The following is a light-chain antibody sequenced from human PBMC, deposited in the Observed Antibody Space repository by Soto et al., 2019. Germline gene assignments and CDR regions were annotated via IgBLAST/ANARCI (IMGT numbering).Light chain of an antibody. J-gene: IGLJ1*01. CDR1: SSDVGAYNY. CDR2: EVT. V-gene: IGLV2-14*01. CDR3: SSRTSSSSYV. Sequence: QSALTQPASVSGSPGQSITISCTGTSSDVGAYNYVSWYQQHPGKAPKLIIYEVTNRPSGVSNRFSGSKSGNTASLTISGLQAEDEADYYCSSRTSSSSYVFGTGTKVTVL.